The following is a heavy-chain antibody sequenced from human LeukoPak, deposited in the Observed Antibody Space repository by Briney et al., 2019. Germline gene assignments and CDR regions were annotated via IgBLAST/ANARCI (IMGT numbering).Heavy chain of an antibody. CDR2: INSGGSTT. Sequence: PGGSLRLSCAVSGFTFSSYDMNWVRQAPGKGLEWVSYINSGGSTTYYADSVKGRFTLPRDNAKNSLYLQMNSLRVEDTAVYYCATSRSTTTPDYWGQGTLVTVSS. CDR1: GFTFSSYD. V-gene: IGHV3-48*03. D-gene: IGHD2/OR15-2a*01. J-gene: IGHJ4*02. CDR3: ATSRSTTTPDY.